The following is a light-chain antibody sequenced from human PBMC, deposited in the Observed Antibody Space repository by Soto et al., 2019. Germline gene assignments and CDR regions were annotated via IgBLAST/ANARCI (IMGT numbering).Light chain of an antibody. CDR1: TSNIGYNT. CDR3: ATWDDSLNGWV. J-gene: IGLJ3*02. Sequence: QSVLTQPPSASGTPGQRVTISCSGSTSNIGYNTVHWFQQLPGTAPKLLIFTNNQRPSGIPDRFSGSKSGTSASLAISGLPSEDEADYFCATWDDSLNGWVFGGGTQLTVL. V-gene: IGLV1-44*01. CDR2: TNN.